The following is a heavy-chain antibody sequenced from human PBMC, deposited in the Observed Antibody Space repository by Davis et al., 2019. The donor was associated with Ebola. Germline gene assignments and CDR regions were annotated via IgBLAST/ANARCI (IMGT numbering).Heavy chain of an antibody. D-gene: IGHD2-2*01. J-gene: IGHJ6*02. CDR1: GFTFSSYA. Sequence: PGGSLRLSCAASGFTFSSYAMSWVRQAPGKGLEWVSAISGSGGSTYYADSVKGRFTISRDNSKNTLYLQMNSLRAEDTAVYYCAKGTCSSTSCHHYYYYGMDVWGQGTTVTVSS. V-gene: IGHV3-23*01. CDR3: AKGTCSSTSCHHYYYYGMDV. CDR2: ISGSGGST.